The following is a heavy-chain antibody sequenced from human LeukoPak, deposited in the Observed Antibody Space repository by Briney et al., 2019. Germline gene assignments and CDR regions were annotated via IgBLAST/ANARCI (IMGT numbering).Heavy chain of an antibody. J-gene: IGHJ4*02. CDR3: AKEYYSGAGTYLYYFDY. CDR2: ISNGGANT. CDR1: GFTLTSYA. Sequence: GGSLRLSCAASGFTLTSYAMSWVRQAPGKGLEWVSTISNGGANTYYADSVKGRFTISRDNSKNTLYLQMNSLRAEDTAVYSCAKEYYSGAGTYLYYFDYWGLGTLVTVSS. V-gene: IGHV3-23*01. D-gene: IGHD3-10*01.